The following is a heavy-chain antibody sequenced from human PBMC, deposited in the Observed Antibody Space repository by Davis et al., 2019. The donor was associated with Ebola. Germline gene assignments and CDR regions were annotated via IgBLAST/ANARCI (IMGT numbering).Heavy chain of an antibody. CDR2: IYPGDSDT. Sequence: KVSCKGSGYSFTSYWIGWVRQMPGKGLEWMGIIYPGDSDTRYSPSFQGQVTISADKSISTAYLQWSSLKASDTAMYYCARQGLRSGGSKNWFDPWGQGTLVTVSS. CDR1: GYSFTSYW. V-gene: IGHV5-51*01. D-gene: IGHD2-15*01. CDR3: ARQGLRSGGSKNWFDP. J-gene: IGHJ5*02.